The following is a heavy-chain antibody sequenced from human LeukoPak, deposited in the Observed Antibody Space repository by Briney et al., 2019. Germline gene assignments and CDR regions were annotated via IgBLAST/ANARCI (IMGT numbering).Heavy chain of an antibody. V-gene: IGHV4-34*01. CDR2: NNYWESP. CDR1: GGSFSGYY. Sequence: SETLSLTCGVSGGSFSGYYWIWVRQAPGKGRGWIGENNYWESPNYDPSLKSRVTISVDTSKNQFSLKLRYVTAADTAVYYCARGQGIYYDSSGYYYRRGTYFDYWGEGTLVTVSS. D-gene: IGHD3-22*01. CDR3: ARGQGIYYDSSGYYYRRGTYFDY. J-gene: IGHJ4*02.